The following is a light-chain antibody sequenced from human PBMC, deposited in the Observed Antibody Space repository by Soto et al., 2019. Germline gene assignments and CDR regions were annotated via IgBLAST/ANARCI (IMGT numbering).Light chain of an antibody. CDR1: QSVSSY. J-gene: IGKJ1*01. V-gene: IGKV3-11*01. CDR3: QQYGSSGT. Sequence: EVVLTQSPATLSLSPGERATLSCRASQSVSSYLAWYQQKPGQAPRLLIYDASNRAPGIPARFSGSGSGTDFTLTISSLEPEDFAVYYCQQYGSSGTFGQGTNVDIK. CDR2: DAS.